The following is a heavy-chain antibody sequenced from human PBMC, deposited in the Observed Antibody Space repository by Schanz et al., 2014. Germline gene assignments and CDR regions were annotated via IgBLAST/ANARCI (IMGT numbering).Heavy chain of an antibody. CDR1: GFTFSSYS. CDR3: ARGGSGSHYRLDY. V-gene: IGHV3-48*01. D-gene: IGHD1-26*01. CDR2: ITYNGGTI. Sequence: EVQLLESGGGLVQPGGSLRLSCTASGFTFSSYSFNWVRQAPGKGLEWISYITYNGGTIYYADSVKGRFTISRDNAKNSLYLQMNSLRAEDTGLYFCARGGSGSHYRLDYWGQGTLVTVSS. J-gene: IGHJ4*02.